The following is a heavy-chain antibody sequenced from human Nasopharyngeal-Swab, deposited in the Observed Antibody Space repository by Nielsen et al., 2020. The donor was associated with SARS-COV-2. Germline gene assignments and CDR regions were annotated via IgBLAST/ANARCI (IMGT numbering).Heavy chain of an antibody. J-gene: IGHJ4*02. D-gene: IGHD6-19*01. Sequence: GGSLRLSCAASGFTFDDYAMHWVRQAPGKGLEWVSGISWNSGSIGYADSVKGRFTISRDNAKNSLYLQMNSLRAEDTALYYCAKDTVIAVAGNFDYWGQGTLVTVSS. CDR2: ISWNSGSI. V-gene: IGHV3-9*01. CDR3: AKDTVIAVAGNFDY. CDR1: GFTFDDYA.